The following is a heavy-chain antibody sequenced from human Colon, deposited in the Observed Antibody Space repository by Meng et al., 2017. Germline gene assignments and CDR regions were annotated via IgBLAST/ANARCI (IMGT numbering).Heavy chain of an antibody. CDR1: GYSISSGYY. V-gene: IGHV4-38-2*01. Sequence: SDTLSLTFAVSGYSISSGYYWGWIRQPPGKGLEWIGSIYHSGSTYYNPSLKSRVTISVDTSKNQFSLKLSSVTAADTAVYYCARGEGYYDSSGLNWFDPWGQGTLVTVSS. CDR2: IYHSGST. D-gene: IGHD3-22*01. J-gene: IGHJ5*02. CDR3: ARGEGYYDSSGLNWFDP.